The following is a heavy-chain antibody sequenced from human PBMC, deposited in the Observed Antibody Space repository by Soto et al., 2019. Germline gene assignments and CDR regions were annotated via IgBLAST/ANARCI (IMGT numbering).Heavy chain of an antibody. CDR2: ISSSGSTI. J-gene: IGHJ5*02. V-gene: IGHV3-11*01. CDR3: ARVGLLWFRESPMTGLDP. Sequence: GGSLRLSCAASGFTFSDYYMSWIRQAPGKGLEWVSYISSSGSTIYYADSVKGRFTISRDNAKNSLYLQMNSLRAEDTAVYYCARVGLLWFRESPMTGLDPWGQGTLVTVSS. D-gene: IGHD3-10*01. CDR1: GFTFSDYY.